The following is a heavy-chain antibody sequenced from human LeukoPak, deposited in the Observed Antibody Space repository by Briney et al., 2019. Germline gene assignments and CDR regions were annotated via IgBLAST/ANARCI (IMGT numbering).Heavy chain of an antibody. CDR1: GYTFTGYY. CDR2: INPNSGGT. J-gene: IGHJ6*02. V-gene: IGHV1-2*04. D-gene: IGHD6-13*01. Sequence: ASVKVSCKASGYTFTGYYMHWVRQAPGQGLEWMGWINPNSGGTNYAQKFQGWVTMTRDTSISTAYMELSRRRSDDTAVYYCARAAAGATRPTTYYYYYGMDVWGQGTTVTVSS. CDR3: ARAAAGATRPTTYYYYYGMDV.